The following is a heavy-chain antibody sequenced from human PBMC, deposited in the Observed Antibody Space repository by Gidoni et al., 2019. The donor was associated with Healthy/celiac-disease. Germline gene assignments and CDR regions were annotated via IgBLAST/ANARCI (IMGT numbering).Heavy chain of an antibody. J-gene: IGHJ6*02. Sequence: QVQLVQSGAEVKKPGASVKVSCKASGYTFTSYGISWVRQAPGQGLEWMGWISAYNGNTNYAQKLQGRVTMTTDTSTSTAYMELRSLRSDDTAVYYCARVGIRREAGRDTDRYGMDVWGQGTTVTVSS. D-gene: IGHD1-26*01. CDR3: ARVGIRREAGRDTDRYGMDV. CDR1: GYTFTSYG. CDR2: ISAYNGNT. V-gene: IGHV1-18*01.